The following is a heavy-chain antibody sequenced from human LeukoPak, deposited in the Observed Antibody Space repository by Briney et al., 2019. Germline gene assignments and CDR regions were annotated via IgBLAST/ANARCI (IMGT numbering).Heavy chain of an antibody. CDR1: GGSFSGYY. CDR3: ARVPPVVRFLEWSPGPYFDY. D-gene: IGHD3-3*01. J-gene: IGHJ4*02. V-gene: IGHV4-34*01. Sequence: NSSETLSLTCAVYGGSFSGYYWSWIRQPPGKGLEWIGLINHSGSTNYNPSLKSRVTISVDTSKNQFSLKLSSVTAADTAVYYCARVPPVVRFLEWSPGPYFDYWGQGTLVTVSS. CDR2: INHSGST.